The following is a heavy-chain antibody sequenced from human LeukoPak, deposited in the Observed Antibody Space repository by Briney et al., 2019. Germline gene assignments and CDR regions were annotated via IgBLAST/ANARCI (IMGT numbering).Heavy chain of an antibody. CDR3: ARSFPYSGSFRLYYYYGLDV. CDR2: NYYSGST. V-gene: IGHV4-59*08. Sequence: SETLSLTCTVSGGSISSYYWSWIRQPPGKGLEWIGYNYYSGSTNYNPSLKSRVTISVDTSKNQFSLKLSSVTAADTAMYYCARSFPYSGSFRLYYYYGLDVWGQGTTVTVSS. J-gene: IGHJ6*02. D-gene: IGHD1-26*01. CDR1: GGSISSYY.